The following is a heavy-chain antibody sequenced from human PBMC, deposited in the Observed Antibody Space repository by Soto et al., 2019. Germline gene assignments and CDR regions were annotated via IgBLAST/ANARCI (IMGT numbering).Heavy chain of an antibody. D-gene: IGHD1-7*01. J-gene: IGHJ4*02. CDR1: GFTISTHG. CDR3: AAATTWNFHFHY. CDR2: IWYGGSNR. V-gene: IGHV3-33*01. Sequence: QVQLVESGGGVVQPGTSLRLSCAASGFTISTHGMHWVRQAPGKGLEWVANIWYGGSNRFYADSVKGRFTISKDNSKNTLYLQMSSLRAEDTAVYYCAAATTWNFHFHYWGQGTQVTVSS.